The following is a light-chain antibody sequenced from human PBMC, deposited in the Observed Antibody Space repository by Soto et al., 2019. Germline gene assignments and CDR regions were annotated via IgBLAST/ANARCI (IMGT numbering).Light chain of an antibody. CDR2: GAS. Sequence: EVVMTQSPATLSVSLGDRATLSCRASQSVSSNLAWYQQKPGQAPRLLIYGASTRATGIPARFSGSGSRTEFTLTISSLQSEDFAVYSCQQYNNWPLTFGGGTKVEIK. CDR1: QSVSSN. V-gene: IGKV3-15*01. J-gene: IGKJ4*01. CDR3: QQYNNWPLT.